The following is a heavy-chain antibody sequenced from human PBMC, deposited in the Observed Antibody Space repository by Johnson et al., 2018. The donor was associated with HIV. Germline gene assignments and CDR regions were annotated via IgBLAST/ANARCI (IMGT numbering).Heavy chain of an antibody. CDR3: AKGYSGYDYYAFDI. CDR2: ISWDGGST. J-gene: IGHJ3*02. Sequence: VQLVESGGVVVQPGGSLRLSCAASGFTFDDYTMHWVRQAPGKGLEWVSLISWDGGSTYYADSVKGRFTISRDNSKNTLYLQMNSLRAEDTAVYYCAKGYSGYDYYAFDIWGQGTMVTVSS. D-gene: IGHD5-12*01. V-gene: IGHV3-43*01. CDR1: GFTFDDYT.